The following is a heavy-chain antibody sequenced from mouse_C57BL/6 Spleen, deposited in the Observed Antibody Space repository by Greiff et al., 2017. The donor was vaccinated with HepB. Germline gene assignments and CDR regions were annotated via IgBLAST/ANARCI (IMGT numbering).Heavy chain of an antibody. Sequence: EVKVVESGGGLVKPGGSLKLSCAASGFTFSDYGMHWVRQAPEKGLEWVAYISSGSSTIYYADTVKGRFTISRDNAKNTLFLQMTSLRSEDTAMYYCARGLYSNYPFAYWGQGTLVTVSA. CDR3: ARGLYSNYPFAY. V-gene: IGHV5-17*01. J-gene: IGHJ3*01. CDR1: GFTFSDYG. D-gene: IGHD2-5*01. CDR2: ISSGSSTI.